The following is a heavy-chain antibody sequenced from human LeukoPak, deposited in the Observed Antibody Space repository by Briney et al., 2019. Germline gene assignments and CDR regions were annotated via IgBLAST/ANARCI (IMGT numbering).Heavy chain of an antibody. D-gene: IGHD6-13*01. CDR3: ARALFWQQLVHYYFDY. CDR1: GFTFSSYS. Sequence: PGGSLRLSCAASGFTFSSYSMNWVRQAPGKGLEWVSYISSSSSTIYYADSVKGRFTISRDNAKNSLYLQMNSLRDEDTAVYYCARALFWQQLVHYYFDYWGQGTLATVSS. V-gene: IGHV3-48*02. CDR2: ISSSSSTI. J-gene: IGHJ4*02.